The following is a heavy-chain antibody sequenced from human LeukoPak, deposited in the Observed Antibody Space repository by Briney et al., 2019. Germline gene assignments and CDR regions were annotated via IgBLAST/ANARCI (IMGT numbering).Heavy chain of an antibody. J-gene: IGHJ3*01. D-gene: IGHD7-27*01. CDR3: AKELSATPRAAVQTGDAFDV. Sequence: GGSLRLSCAASGFTFNRYGMHWVRQAPGKGLEWVAVISFDGKISYYADSVKGRFIISRDNSKNTLDLQMNSLRPEDTAGYYCAKELSATPRAAVQTGDAFDVWGQGTMVTVSS. CDR2: ISFDGKIS. V-gene: IGHV3-30*18. CDR1: GFTFNRYG.